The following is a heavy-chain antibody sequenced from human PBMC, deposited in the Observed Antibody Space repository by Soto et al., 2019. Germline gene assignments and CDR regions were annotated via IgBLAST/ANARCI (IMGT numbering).Heavy chain of an antibody. CDR1: GFTFSDYY. CDR3: ARGDYYDSSFPYC. J-gene: IGHJ4*02. CDR2: ISSSGSTI. Sequence: GGSLRLSCAASGFTFSDYYMSWIRQAPGKGLGWVSYISSSGSTIYYADSVKGRFTISRDNAKNSLYLQMNSLRAEDTAVYYCARGDYYDSSFPYCWGQGTLVTVSS. D-gene: IGHD3-22*01. V-gene: IGHV3-11*01.